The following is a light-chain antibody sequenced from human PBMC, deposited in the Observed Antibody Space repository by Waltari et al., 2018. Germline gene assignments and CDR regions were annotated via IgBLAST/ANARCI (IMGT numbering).Light chain of an antibody. CDR3: SAYTGGSTLVV. CDR2: DVT. J-gene: IGLJ2*01. V-gene: IGLV2-14*01. CDR1: PSDIGLYDY. Sequence: QSALTQPASVSGSPGQSITISCTGTPSDIGLYDYVSWYQQRPGKAPKLMIFDVTKRLSGVSNRFSGSKSGDTASLTISGLQAEDEADYYCSAYTGGSTLVVFGGGTKVIVL.